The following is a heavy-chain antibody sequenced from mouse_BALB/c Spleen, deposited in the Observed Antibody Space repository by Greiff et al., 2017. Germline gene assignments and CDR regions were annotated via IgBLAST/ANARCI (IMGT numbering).Heavy chain of an antibody. CDR3: ARGYGNYGWFAY. V-gene: IGHV5-17*02. D-gene: IGHD2-1*01. J-gene: IGHJ3*01. CDR2: ISSGSSTI. CDR1: GFTFSSFG. Sequence: EVKLVESGGGLVQPGGSRKLSCAASGFTFSSFGMHWVRQAPEKGLEWVAYISSGSSTIYYADTVKGRFTISRDNPKNTLFLQMTSLRSEDTAMYYCARGYGNYGWFAYWGQGTLVTVSA.